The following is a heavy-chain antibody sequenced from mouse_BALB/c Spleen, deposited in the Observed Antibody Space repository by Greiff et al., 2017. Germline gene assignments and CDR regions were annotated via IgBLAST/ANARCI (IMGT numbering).Heavy chain of an antibody. CDR1: GYSITSGYY. V-gene: IGHV3-6*02. CDR3: AREAPLIHY. J-gene: IGHJ3*01. CDR2: ISYDGSN. Sequence: EVQRVESGPGLVKPSQSLSLTCSVTGYSITSGYYWNWIRQFPGNKLEWMGYISYDGSNNYNPSLKNRISITRDTSKNQFFLKLNSVTTEDTATYYCAREAPLIHYWGQGTLVTVSA.